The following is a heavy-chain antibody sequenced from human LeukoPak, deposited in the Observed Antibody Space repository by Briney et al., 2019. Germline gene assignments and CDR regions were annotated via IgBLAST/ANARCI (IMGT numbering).Heavy chain of an antibody. CDR3: ARRSGSGRYRRSYVY. D-gene: IGHD3-10*01. V-gene: IGHV5-51*01. CDR2: IYPGDYDT. CDR1: GYIFTNYW. Sequence: GESLKISCKGSGYIFTNYWIGWVRQMPGKGLEWMGLIYPGDYDTRYSPSFHAQVPLSAHKSISTAHLQWDTLNASHTPMYYCARRSGSGRYRRSYVYWGQGTLDSVSS. J-gene: IGHJ4*02.